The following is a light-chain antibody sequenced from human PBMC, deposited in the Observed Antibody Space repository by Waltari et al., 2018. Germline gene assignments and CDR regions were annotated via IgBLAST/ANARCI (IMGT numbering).Light chain of an antibody. Sequence: EIILTQSPVTLSLSPGDRATLPCRATQSIGTYLAWYQQKTGQPPRLLIYYASNRATGIPARFSGSGSGTDFTHTISSLEPEDFAVYHCQQGTTWLFGPGTKVEIK. J-gene: IGKJ3*01. CDR1: QSIGTY. CDR3: QQGTTWL. CDR2: YAS. V-gene: IGKV3-11*01.